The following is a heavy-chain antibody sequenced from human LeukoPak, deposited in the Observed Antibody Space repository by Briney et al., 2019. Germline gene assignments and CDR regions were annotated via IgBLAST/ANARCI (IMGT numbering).Heavy chain of an antibody. Sequence: GGSLRLSCGASGFTFSRHCMSWVRQAPGKGLEWVAKIKEDGNEKYYVDSVKGRFTISRDNAKNTLYLQMNSLTAEDTAIYYCTRDSKYVMDVWGQGTTVTVSS. V-gene: IGHV3-7*01. CDR2: IKEDGNEK. J-gene: IGHJ6*02. CDR3: TRDSKYVMDV. D-gene: IGHD6-13*01. CDR1: GFTFSRHC.